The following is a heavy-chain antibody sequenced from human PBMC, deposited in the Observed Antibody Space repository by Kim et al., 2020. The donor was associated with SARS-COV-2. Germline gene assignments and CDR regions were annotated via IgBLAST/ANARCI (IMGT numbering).Heavy chain of an antibody. CDR2: LSRRGDNP. D-gene: IGHD3-10*01. J-gene: IGHJ6*02. CDR3: AKDKLQSGSNFGMDV. V-gene: IGHV3-23*01. CDR1: GFTFDTYA. Sequence: GGSLRLSCAVSGFTFDTYAVNWARQAPGKGLEWLSSLSRRGDNPYYAESVRGRFTISSDKSKNTLYLQMNSLRVEDTAIYYCAKDKLQSGSNFGMDVWGLGTTVTVSS.